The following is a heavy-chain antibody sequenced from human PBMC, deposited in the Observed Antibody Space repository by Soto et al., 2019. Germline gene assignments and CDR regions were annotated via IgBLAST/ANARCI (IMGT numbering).Heavy chain of an antibody. J-gene: IGHJ3*02. CDR1: GFTFSSYA. D-gene: IGHD2-15*01. CDR2: ISGSGGST. V-gene: IGHV3-23*01. Sequence: GGSLRLSCAASGFTFSSYAMSWVRQAPGKGLEWVSAISGSGGSTYYADSVKGRFTISRDNSKNTLYLQMNSLRAEDTAVYYCAKELPNGSGGRCYGTLGAVDMWGQGTMVTV. CDR3: AKELPNGSGGRCYGTLGAVDM.